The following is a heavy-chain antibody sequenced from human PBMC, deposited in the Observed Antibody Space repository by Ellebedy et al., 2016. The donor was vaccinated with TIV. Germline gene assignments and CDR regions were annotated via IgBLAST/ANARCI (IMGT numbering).Heavy chain of an antibody. CDR2: ISGSGGST. Sequence: GESLKISXAASGFTFSSYAMSWVRQAPGKGLEWVSAISGSGGSTYYADSVKGRFTISRDNSKNTLYPQMNSLRAEDTAVYYCAKDPFYSSGWPSPYYYYGMDVWGQGTTVTVSS. CDR3: AKDPFYSSGWPSPYYYYGMDV. V-gene: IGHV3-23*01. J-gene: IGHJ6*02. CDR1: GFTFSSYA. D-gene: IGHD6-25*01.